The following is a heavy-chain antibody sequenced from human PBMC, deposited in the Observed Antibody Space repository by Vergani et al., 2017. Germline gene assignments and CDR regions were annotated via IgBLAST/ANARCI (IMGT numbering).Heavy chain of an antibody. Sequence: EVQLVESGGGLVQPGGSLRLSCAASGFTFSSYEMNWVRQAPGKGLEWVSYISSSGSTIYYADSVKGRFTISRYNAKNSLYLQMNSLRAEDTAVYYCARDKLGYCSSTSCPYWYFDLWGRGTLVTVSS. V-gene: IGHV3-48*03. CDR1: GFTFSSYE. CDR2: ISSSGSTI. D-gene: IGHD2-2*01. CDR3: ARDKLGYCSSTSCPYWYFDL. J-gene: IGHJ2*01.